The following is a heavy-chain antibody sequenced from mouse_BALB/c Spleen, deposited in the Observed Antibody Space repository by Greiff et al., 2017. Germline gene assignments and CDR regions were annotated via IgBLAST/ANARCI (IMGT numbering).Heavy chain of an antibody. D-gene: IGHD1-1*01. V-gene: IGHV5-6-5*01. J-gene: IGHJ1*01. Sequence: EVQLVESGGGLVKPGGSLKLSCAASGFTFSSYAMSWVRQTPEKRLEWVASISSGGSTYYPDSVKGRFTISRDNARNILYLQMSSLRSEDTAMYYCAREITSWYFDVWGEGTTVTVSS. CDR3: AREITSWYFDV. CDR1: GFTFSSYA. CDR2: ISSGGST.